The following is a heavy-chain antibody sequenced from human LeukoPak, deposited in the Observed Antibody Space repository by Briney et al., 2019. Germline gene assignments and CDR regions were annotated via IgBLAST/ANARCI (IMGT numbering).Heavy chain of an antibody. J-gene: IGHJ3*02. CDR1: GGSISSYY. D-gene: IGHD2-2*01. V-gene: IGHV4-59*13. Sequence: SETLSLTCTVSGGSISSYYWSWIRQPPGKGLEWIGYIYYSGSTNYNPSLKSRVTISVDTSKNQFSLKLSSVTAADTAVYYCARVNVVPAAMWKGDAFDIWGQGTMVTVSS. CDR3: ARVNVVPAAMWKGDAFDI. CDR2: IYYSGST.